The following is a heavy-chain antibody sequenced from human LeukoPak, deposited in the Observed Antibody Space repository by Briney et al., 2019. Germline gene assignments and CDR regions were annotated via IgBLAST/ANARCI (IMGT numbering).Heavy chain of an antibody. CDR1: GFTFSSSD. Sequence: PGGSLRLSCAASGFTFSSSDMHWVRQAPGKGLEWVSVIYTAGSTYNADSVKGRFTISRDKSKNTLYLQMNTLRAEDTAVYFCAGGNTWPGLSYWGQGTLLTVSS. J-gene: IGHJ4*02. CDR3: AGGNTWPGLSY. V-gene: IGHV3-53*01. CDR2: IYTAGST. D-gene: IGHD6-25*01.